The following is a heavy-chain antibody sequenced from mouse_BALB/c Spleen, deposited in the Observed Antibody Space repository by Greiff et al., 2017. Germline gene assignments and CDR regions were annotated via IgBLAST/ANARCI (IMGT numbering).Heavy chain of an antibody. CDR1: GFSLTSYG. D-gene: IGHD1-1*01. V-gene: IGHV2-2*02. J-gene: IGHJ3*01. CDR2: IWSGGST. Sequence: VQLVESGPGLVQPSQSLSITCTVSGFSLTSYGVHWVRQSPGKGLEWLGVIWSGGSTDYNAAFISRLSISKDNSKSQVFFKMNSLLANDTAIYYCARGDYGSSSFAYWGQGTLVTVSA. CDR3: ARGDYGSSSFAY.